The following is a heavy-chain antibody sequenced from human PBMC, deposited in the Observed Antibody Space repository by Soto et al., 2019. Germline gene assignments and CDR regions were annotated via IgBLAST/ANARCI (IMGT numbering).Heavy chain of an antibody. D-gene: IGHD1-1*01. Sequence: GGSLRLSCAASGFTFSSYAMSWVRQAPGKGLEWVSAISGSGGSTYYADSVKGRFTISRDNSKNTLYLQMNSLRAEDTAVYYCVKDCGLLANWNPVKAFDIWGQGTMVTVSS. J-gene: IGHJ3*02. CDR1: GFTFSSYA. V-gene: IGHV3-23*01. CDR3: VKDCGLLANWNPVKAFDI. CDR2: ISGSGGST.